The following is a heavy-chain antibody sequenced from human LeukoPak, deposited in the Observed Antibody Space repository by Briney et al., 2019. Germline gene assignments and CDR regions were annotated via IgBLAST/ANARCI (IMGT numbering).Heavy chain of an antibody. J-gene: IGHJ6*02. V-gene: IGHV4-59*01. CDR3: ARDRRVVVAATKDDDYYYYYGMDV. CDR1: GGSISSYY. CDR2: IYYSGST. Sequence: PSETLSLTCTVSGGSISSYYRSWIRQPPGKGLEWIGYIYYSGSTNYNPSLKSRVTISVDTSKNQFSLKLSSVTAADTAVYYCARDRRVVVAATKDDDYYYYYGMDVWGQGTTVTVSS. D-gene: IGHD2-15*01.